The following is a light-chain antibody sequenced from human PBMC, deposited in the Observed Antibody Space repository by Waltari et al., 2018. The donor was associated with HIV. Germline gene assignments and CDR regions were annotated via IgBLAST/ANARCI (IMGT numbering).Light chain of an antibody. J-gene: IGLJ1*01. V-gene: IGLV1-40*01. CDR2: AAT. CDR1: SSNIGAGFD. Sequence: QSVLTQPPSVSGAPGQRVTISCTGSSSNIGAGFDVHWYQQLPGLAPKLLIYAATNRHSGVPDRFSGSKSGTSASLAITGLQAEDEADYYCQSYDSSLSSYVFASGTRVTVL. CDR3: QSYDSSLSSYV.